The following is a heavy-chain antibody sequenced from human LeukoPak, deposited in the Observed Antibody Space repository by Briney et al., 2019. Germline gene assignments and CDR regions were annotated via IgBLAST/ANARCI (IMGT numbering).Heavy chain of an antibody. CDR3: ARPRGAAAGTFGFDP. J-gene: IGHJ5*02. V-gene: IGHV3-30*03. Sequence: GGSLRLSCAPSGFTFTSYVTHWVRQAPGKGLQWVALISYDGSNKYYADSVKGRFTISRDNSKNTLYLQMNSLRAEDTAVYYCARPRGAAAGTFGFDPWGQGTLVTVSS. D-gene: IGHD6-13*01. CDR1: GFTFTSYV. CDR2: ISYDGSNK.